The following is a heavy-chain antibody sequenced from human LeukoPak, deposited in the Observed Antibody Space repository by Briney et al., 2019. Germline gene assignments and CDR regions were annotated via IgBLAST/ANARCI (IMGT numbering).Heavy chain of an antibody. D-gene: IGHD2-15*01. CDR2: MNPNSGNT. Sequence: ASVKVSCKASGYTFTSYDINWVRQATGQALEWMGWMNPNSGNTGYAQKFQGRGTMTRNTSISTAYMELSSLRSEDTAVYYCARGRDCSGGSCHFGTDYYYGMDVWGQGTTVSVSS. CDR3: ARGRDCSGGSCHFGTDYYYGMDV. V-gene: IGHV1-8*01. CDR1: GYTFTSYD. J-gene: IGHJ6*02.